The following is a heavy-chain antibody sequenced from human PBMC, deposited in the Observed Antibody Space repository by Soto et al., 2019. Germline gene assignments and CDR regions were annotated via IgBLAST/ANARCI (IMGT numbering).Heavy chain of an antibody. D-gene: IGHD4-17*01. J-gene: IGHJ4*02. V-gene: IGHV1-18*01. CDR3: ARGRYGDY. CDR1: GYTFTSYG. CDR2: ISAHNHNT. Sequence: QVHLVQSGAEVKKPGASVKVSCKGSGYTFTSYGISWVRQAPGQGLEWMGWISAHNHNTNYAQRLQGRVTVTTDTSPSTAYMEMRGLRSAGTAGYYCARGRYGDYGGQGTLSPSPQ.